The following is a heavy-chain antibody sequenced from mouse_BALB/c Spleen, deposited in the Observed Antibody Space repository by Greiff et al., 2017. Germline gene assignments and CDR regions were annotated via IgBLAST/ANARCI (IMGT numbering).Heavy chain of an antibody. J-gene: IGHJ2*01. CDR2: ISSGSSTI. CDR3: ARWDGDYGGFAY. CDR1: GFTFSSFG. V-gene: IGHV5-17*02. D-gene: IGHD2-13*01. Sequence: EVKLVESGGGLVQPGGSRKLSCAASGFTFSSFGMHWVRQAPEKGLEWVAYISSGSSTIYYADTVKGRFTISRDNPKNTLFLQMTSLRSEDTAMYYGARWDGDYGGFAYWGQGTTLTVSS.